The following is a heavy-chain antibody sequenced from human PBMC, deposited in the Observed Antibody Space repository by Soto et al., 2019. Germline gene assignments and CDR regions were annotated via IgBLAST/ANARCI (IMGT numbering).Heavy chain of an antibody. CDR2: IYWDDAK. D-gene: IGHD3-16*01. J-gene: IGHJ4*02. CDR1: GFSLSASGVG. CDR3: AHKGGGDRILDY. V-gene: IGHV2-5*02. Sequence: QITLKESGPTLVKPTQTLTLTCTFSGFSLSASGVGVGWIRQPPGKALEWLAIIYWDDAKHYSPSLKSSLTIPKDTSKNQVVLNRTKMDPGDTATYYWAHKGGGDRILDYWGQGTLVTVSS.